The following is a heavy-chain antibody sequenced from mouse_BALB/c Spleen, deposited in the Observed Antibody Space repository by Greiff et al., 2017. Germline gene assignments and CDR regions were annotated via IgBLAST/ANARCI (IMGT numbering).Heavy chain of an antibody. CDR1: GYTFTEYI. Sequence: QVQLKQSGAELVKPGASVKLSCKASGYTFTEYIIHWVKQRSGQGLEWIGWFYPGSGSIKYNEKFKDKATLTADKSSSTVYMELSRLTSEDSAVYFCARHEGGYLYDYDLAWFAYWGQGTLVTVSA. CDR3: ARHEGGYLYDYDLAWFAY. J-gene: IGHJ3*01. CDR2: FYPGSGSI. V-gene: IGHV1-62-2*01. D-gene: IGHD2-4*01.